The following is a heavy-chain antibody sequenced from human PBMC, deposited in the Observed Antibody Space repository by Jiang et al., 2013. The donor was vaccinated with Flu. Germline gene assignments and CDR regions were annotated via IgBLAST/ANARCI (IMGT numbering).Heavy chain of an antibody. D-gene: IGHD3-10*01. V-gene: IGHV4-30-2*01. CDR3: ARDQMGSGSYYYYYYGMDV. Sequence: SGLVKPSQTLSLTCAVSGGSISSGGYSWNWIRQPPGKGLEWIGYIYHTGSTYYKPSLKSRVTISVDRSRNEFSLKLSSVTAADTAVYFCARDQMGSGSYYYYYYGMDVWGQGTTVTVSS. J-gene: IGHJ6*02. CDR2: IYHTGST. CDR1: GGSISSGGYS.